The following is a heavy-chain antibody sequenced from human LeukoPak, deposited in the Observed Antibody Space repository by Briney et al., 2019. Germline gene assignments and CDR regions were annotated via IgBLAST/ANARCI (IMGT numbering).Heavy chain of an antibody. V-gene: IGHV3-23*01. CDR3: AKAHMVTFGGVIVIPYYGMDV. CDR1: GFTFSSYA. CDR2: ISGSGGST. J-gene: IGHJ6*02. Sequence: GGSLRLSCAASGFTFSSYAMSWVRQAPGKGLEWVSAISGSGGSTYYADSVKGRFTISRDNSKNTLYLQMNSLRAEDTAVYYCAKAHMVTFGGVIVIPYYGMDVWGQGTTVTVSS. D-gene: IGHD3-16*02.